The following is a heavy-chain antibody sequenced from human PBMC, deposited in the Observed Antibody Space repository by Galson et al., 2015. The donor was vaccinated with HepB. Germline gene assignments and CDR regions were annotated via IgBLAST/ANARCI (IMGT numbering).Heavy chain of an antibody. Sequence: SLRLSCAASGFTFSSYAMTWVRQAPGKGLEWVSAISGSGGNTYYADSVKCRFTISRDNSNNTLFLQMNSLRAEDTAVYYCAKDYTITADATGWFDPWGQGTLVTVSS. J-gene: IGHJ5*02. D-gene: IGHD6-13*01. CDR1: GFTFSSYA. V-gene: IGHV3-23*01. CDR2: ISGSGGNT. CDR3: AKDYTITADATGWFDP.